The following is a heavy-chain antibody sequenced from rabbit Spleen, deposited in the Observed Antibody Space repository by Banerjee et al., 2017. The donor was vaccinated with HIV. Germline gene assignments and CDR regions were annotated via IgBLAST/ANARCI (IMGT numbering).Heavy chain of an antibody. Sequence: QEQLEESGGGLVKPEGSLTLTCKASGFSFNNKNVMWWVRQAPGKGLEWIACINTISGNTVYANWAKGRFTISRTTSTTVILQMPSLTAADAAAYFCGGDLADGIGRDFNLWGPGTLVTVS. CDR2: INTISGNT. J-gene: IGHJ4*01. D-gene: IGHD7-1*01. CDR1: GFSFNNKNV. V-gene: IGHV1S45*01. CDR3: GGDLADGIGRDFNL.